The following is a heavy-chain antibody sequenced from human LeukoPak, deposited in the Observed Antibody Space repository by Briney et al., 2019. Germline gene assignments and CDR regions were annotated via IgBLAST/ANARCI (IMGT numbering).Heavy chain of an antibody. V-gene: IGHV1-2*02. J-gene: IGHJ4*02. CDR3: ARNDYYDSRTNSDY. Sequence: ASVKVSCKASGYTFTGYYMHWVRQAPGQGLEWMGWINPNSGDTNYAQKFQGRVTMTRDTSISTAYMELSRLTSDDTAVYHCARNDYYDSRTNSDYWGQGTLVTVSS. D-gene: IGHD3-22*01. CDR2: INPNSGDT. CDR1: GYTFTGYY.